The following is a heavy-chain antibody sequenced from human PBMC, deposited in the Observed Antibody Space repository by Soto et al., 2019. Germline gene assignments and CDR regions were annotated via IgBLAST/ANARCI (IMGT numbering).Heavy chain of an antibody. CDR2: INPSGGST. V-gene: IGHV1-46*01. D-gene: IGHD3-22*01. J-gene: IGHJ4*02. Sequence: ASVKVSCKASGYTFTNFYMHWVRQAPGQGLEWMGIINPSGGSTSYAQKFQGRVTMTRDTSTSTVYMELSSLRSEDTAVYYCARDRSSGYLPHYWGQGTLVTVSS. CDR3: ARDRSSGYLPHY. CDR1: GYTFTNFY.